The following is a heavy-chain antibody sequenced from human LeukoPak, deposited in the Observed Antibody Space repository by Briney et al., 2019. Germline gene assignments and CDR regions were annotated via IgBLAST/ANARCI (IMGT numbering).Heavy chain of an antibody. D-gene: IGHD3-10*01. CDR1: GGTFSSYA. V-gene: IGHV1-69*01. CDR3: ARDLYAGSGLWDYYYGMDV. Sequence: SVKVSCKASGGTFSSYAISCVRQAPGQGLEWMGGIIPIFGTANYAQKFQGRVTITADESTSTAYMELSSLRSEDTAVYYCARDLYAGSGLWDYYYGMDVWGQGTTVTVSS. J-gene: IGHJ6*02. CDR2: IIPIFGTA.